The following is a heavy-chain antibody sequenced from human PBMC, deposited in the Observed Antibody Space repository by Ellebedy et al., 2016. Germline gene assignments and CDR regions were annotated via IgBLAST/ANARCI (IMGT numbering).Heavy chain of an antibody. CDR1: GYTFTGYY. D-gene: IGHD6-19*01. CDR2: INPNSGGT. CDR3: ARTTYSSGWYYFDY. Sequence: ASVKVSCXASGYTFTGYYMHWVRQAPGQGLEWMGWINPNSGGTDYAQKFQGRVTMTRYTSISTAYMELSRLRSDDTAVYYCARTTYSSGWYYFDYWGQGTLVTVSS. J-gene: IGHJ4*02. V-gene: IGHV1-2*02.